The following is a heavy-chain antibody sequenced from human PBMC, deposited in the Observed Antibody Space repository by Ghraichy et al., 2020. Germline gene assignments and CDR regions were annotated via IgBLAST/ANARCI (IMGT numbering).Heavy chain of an antibody. D-gene: IGHD4-23*01. Sequence: ASVKVSCKASGYTFTTYTVNWVRQAPGQGLEWMGWINTNTGNPTYAQGFTGRFVFSLDTSVSTAYLQISSLKAEDTAVYYCVRDTFGGNSLLEYWGQGTLVTVSS. J-gene: IGHJ4*02. CDR3: VRDTFGGNSLLEY. V-gene: IGHV7-4-1*02. CDR2: INTNTGNP. CDR1: GYTFTTYT.